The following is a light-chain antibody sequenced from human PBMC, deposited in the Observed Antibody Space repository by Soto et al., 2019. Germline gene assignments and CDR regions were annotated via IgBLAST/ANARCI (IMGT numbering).Light chain of an antibody. J-gene: IGKJ1*01. Sequence: DIQMTQSPSSLSASVGDRVTITCRASQGIRNGLGWYQQKAGKAPKRLIYAASSLQSGVPSRFSGSGSGTEFTLTISSLQPEDFATYYCLQHNTYPWTFGLGTTVEIK. CDR1: QGIRNG. V-gene: IGKV1-17*01. CDR2: AAS. CDR3: LQHNTYPWT.